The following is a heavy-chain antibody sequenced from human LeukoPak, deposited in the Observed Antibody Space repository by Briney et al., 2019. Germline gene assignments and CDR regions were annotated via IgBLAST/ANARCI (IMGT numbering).Heavy chain of an antibody. CDR2: IKQDGSEK. CDR3: ARDQYYGSGSFYYYHYYYMDV. Sequence: GGSLRLSCAASGFTFSSYWMGWVRQAPGKGLEWVANIKQDGSEKYYVDSVKGRFTISRDNAKNSLYLQMNSLRAEDTAVYYCARDQYYGSGSFYYYHYYYMDVWGKGTTVTISS. J-gene: IGHJ6*03. V-gene: IGHV3-7*01. D-gene: IGHD3-10*01. CDR1: GFTFSSYW.